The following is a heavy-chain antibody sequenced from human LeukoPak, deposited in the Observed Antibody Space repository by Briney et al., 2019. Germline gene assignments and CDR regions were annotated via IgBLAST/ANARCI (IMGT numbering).Heavy chain of an antibody. V-gene: IGHV3-48*03. CDR2: VSSSGTTI. CDR3: ARALPIDY. CDR1: GFTFSSYA. Sequence: GGSLRLSCAASGFTFSSYALNWVRQAPGKGLEWLSYVSSSGTTIYCADSVKGRFTISRDNAENSLCLQMNSLRAEDTAIYYCARALPIDYWGQGTLVTVSS. J-gene: IGHJ4*02.